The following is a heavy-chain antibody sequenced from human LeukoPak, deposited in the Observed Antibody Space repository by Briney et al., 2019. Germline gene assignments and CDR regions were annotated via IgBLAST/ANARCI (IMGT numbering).Heavy chain of an antibody. CDR1: GGSISSGGYS. J-gene: IGHJ5*02. CDR2: IYHSGST. D-gene: IGHD5-18*01. V-gene: IGHV4-30-2*01. Sequence: SETLSLTCAVSGGSISSGGYSWSWIRQPPGKGLEWIGYIYHSGSTYYNPSLKSRVTISVDRSKNQFSLKLSSVTAADTAVYYCATQRGYSYGYGSWGQGTLATVSS. CDR3: ATQRGYSYGYGS.